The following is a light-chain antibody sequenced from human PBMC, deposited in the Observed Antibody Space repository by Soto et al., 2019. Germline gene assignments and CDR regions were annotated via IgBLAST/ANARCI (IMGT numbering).Light chain of an antibody. J-gene: IGLJ2*01. CDR3: TSYTSSSTLVI. CDR2: AVS. Sequence: QSVLTQPASVSGSPGQSITISCTGTSSDVGGYNYVSWYQQHPGKAPKLMIYAVSNRPSGVSNGFSGSKSGNTASLTISGRQADDDSNYYCTSYTSSSTLVIFGGGTKLTVL. V-gene: IGLV2-14*01. CDR1: SSDVGGYNY.